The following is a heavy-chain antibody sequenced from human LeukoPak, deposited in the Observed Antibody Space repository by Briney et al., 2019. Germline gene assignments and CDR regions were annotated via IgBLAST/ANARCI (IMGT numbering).Heavy chain of an antibody. CDR1: GDTFSTYA. D-gene: IGHD6-6*01. Sequence: SVKVSCKASGDTFSTYAINWVRQAPGQGLEWMGGIIPIFGTPNYAQKFQGRVTITADESTTTAYMELNSLRSEDTVVYYCARSFEYSSPSGGDYWGQGTLVTVSS. CDR3: ARSFEYSSPSGGDY. CDR2: IIPIFGTP. J-gene: IGHJ4*02. V-gene: IGHV1-69*13.